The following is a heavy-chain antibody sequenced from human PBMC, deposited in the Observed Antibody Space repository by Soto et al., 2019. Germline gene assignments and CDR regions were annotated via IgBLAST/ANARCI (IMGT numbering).Heavy chain of an antibody. D-gene: IGHD5-18*01. CDR2: IYSGGST. CDR1: GFTVSSNY. V-gene: IGHV3-53*01. J-gene: IGHJ4*02. Sequence: GGSLRLSCAASGFTVSSNYMSWVRQAPGKGLEWVSVIYSGGSTYYADSVKGRFTISRDNSKNTLYPQMNSLRAEDTAVYYCARGRYSYGHIDYWGQGTLVTVSS. CDR3: ARGRYSYGHIDY.